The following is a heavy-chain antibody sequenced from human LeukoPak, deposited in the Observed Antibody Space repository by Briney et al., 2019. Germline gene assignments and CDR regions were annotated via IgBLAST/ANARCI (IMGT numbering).Heavy chain of an antibody. CDR3: ARARGRWLLDY. Sequence: GGSLRLSCAASGFTVSSNYMNWVRQTPGKGLEWVSLIYGGGSTYYADSVKGRFTISRDNSKNTLYLQMNSLRAEDTAVYYCARARGRWLLDYWGQGTLVTVSS. J-gene: IGHJ4*02. V-gene: IGHV3-66*02. CDR1: GFTVSSNY. D-gene: IGHD5-24*01. CDR2: IYGGGST.